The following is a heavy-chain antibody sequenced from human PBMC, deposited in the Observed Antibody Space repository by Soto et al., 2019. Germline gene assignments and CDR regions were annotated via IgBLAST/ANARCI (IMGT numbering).Heavy chain of an antibody. CDR1: GYTFTSYA. J-gene: IGHJ6*02. CDR2: INAGNGNT. CDR3: ASVRVRGVILYCGMDV. V-gene: IGHV1-3*01. Sequence: QVQLVQSGAEVKKPGASVKVSCKASGYTFTSYAMHWVRQAPGQRLEWMGGINAGNGNTKYSQKFQGRVTITRDTSASTAYMELSSLRYEATAVYYCASVRVRGVILYCGMDVWGQGTTVNVSS. D-gene: IGHD3-10*01.